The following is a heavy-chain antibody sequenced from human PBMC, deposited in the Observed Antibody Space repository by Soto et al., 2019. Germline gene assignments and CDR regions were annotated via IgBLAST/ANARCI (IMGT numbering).Heavy chain of an antibody. CDR1: GFNFSTYW. D-gene: IGHD1-1*01. CDR2: INSDGSST. V-gene: IGHV3-74*01. Sequence: EVQLVESGGGLVQPGGSLRLSCAAAGFNFSTYWMYWVRQAPGKGLVWVAHINSDGSSTNYAEAVKGRFTFSRDNAKNTLDLQMNSLRAEDTAVYYCVRGGYMHACDIWGQGTMVTVSS. CDR3: VRGGYMHACDI. J-gene: IGHJ3*02.